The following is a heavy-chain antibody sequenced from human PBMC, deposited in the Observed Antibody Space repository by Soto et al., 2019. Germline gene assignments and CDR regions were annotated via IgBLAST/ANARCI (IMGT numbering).Heavy chain of an antibody. D-gene: IGHD3-22*01. V-gene: IGHV3-23*01. J-gene: IGHJ4*02. CDR1: GFTFSSHA. CDR2: LSDSGGSI. Sequence: GGSLRLSCTASGFTFSSHAMTWVRQAPGKGLEWVSGLSDSGGSIYYADSVKGRFTISRDNAKNTLYLQMNSLRAEDTAVYYCARAMIVVDNWGQGTLVTVSS. CDR3: ARAMIVVDN.